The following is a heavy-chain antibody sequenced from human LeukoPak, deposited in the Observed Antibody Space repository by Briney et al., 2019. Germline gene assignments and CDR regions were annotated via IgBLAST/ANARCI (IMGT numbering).Heavy chain of an antibody. CDR2: INHSGST. V-gene: IGHV4-34*01. CDR1: GRSFSGYY. J-gene: IGHJ4*02. D-gene: IGHD3-22*01. Sequence: SETLSLTCAVYGRSFSGYYWSWIRQPPGKGLEWIGEINHSGSTNYNPSLKSRVTISVDTSKNQFSLKLSSVTAADTAVYYCARGRRYYDSSGLKYWGQGTLVTVSS. CDR3: ARGRRYYDSSGLKY.